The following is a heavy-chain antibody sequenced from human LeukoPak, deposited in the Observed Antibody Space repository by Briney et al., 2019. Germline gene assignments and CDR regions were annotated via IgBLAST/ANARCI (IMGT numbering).Heavy chain of an antibody. V-gene: IGHV1-2*06. CDR1: GYTFTGYY. Sequence: APVKVSCKASGYTFTGYYMHWVRQAPGQGLGWMGRINPNSGGTNYAQKFQGRVTMTRDTSISTAYMELSRLRSDDTAVYYCARTSHYDILTGYLVYYFDYWGQGTLVTVSS. CDR2: INPNSGGT. J-gene: IGHJ4*02. CDR3: ARTSHYDILTGYLVYYFDY. D-gene: IGHD3-9*01.